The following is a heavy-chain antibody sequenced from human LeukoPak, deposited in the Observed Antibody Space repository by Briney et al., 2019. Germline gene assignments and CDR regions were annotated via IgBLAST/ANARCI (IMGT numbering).Heavy chain of an antibody. J-gene: IGHJ3*02. V-gene: IGHV4-59*01. D-gene: IGHD3-10*01. CDR3: ARARAILWFGETDAFDI. CDR2: IYYSGST. Sequence: SETLSLTCTVSGGSISSYYWSWIRQPPGKGLEWIGYIYYSGSTNYNPSLKSRVTISVDTSKNQFSLKLSSVTAADTAVYYCARARAILWFGETDAFDIWGQGTMVTVSS. CDR1: GGSISSYY.